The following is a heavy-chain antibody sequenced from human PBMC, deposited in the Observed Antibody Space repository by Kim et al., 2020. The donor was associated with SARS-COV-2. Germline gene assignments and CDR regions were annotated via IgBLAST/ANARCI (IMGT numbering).Heavy chain of an antibody. CDR3: ARFGRGYTDY. D-gene: IGHD5-12*01. J-gene: IGHJ4*02. Sequence: SETLSLTCAVYGGSFSGYYWSWIRQPPGKGLEWIGEINHSGSTNYNPSLKSRVTISVDTSKNQFSLKLSSVTAADTAVYYCARFGRGYTDYWGQGTLVTVSS. V-gene: IGHV4-34*01. CDR2: INHSGST. CDR1: GGSFSGYY.